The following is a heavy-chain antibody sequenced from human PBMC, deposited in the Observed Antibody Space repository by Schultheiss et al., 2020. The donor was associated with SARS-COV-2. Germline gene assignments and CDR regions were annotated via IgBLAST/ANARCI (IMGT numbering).Heavy chain of an antibody. CDR1: GFTFSSYG. CDR2: ISSSSSYI. J-gene: IGHJ4*02. V-gene: IGHV3-21*01. CDR3: ARDRDYSNPYFDY. Sequence: GESLKISCAASGFTFSSYGMHWVRQAPGKGLEWVSSISSSSSYIYYADSVKGRFTISRDNAKNSLYLQMNSLRAEDTAVYYCARDRDYSNPYFDYWGQGTLVTVSS. D-gene: IGHD4-11*01.